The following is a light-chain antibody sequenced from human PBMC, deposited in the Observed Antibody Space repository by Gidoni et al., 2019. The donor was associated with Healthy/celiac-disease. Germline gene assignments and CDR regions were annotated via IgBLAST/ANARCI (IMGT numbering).Light chain of an antibody. V-gene: IGKV3-11*01. Sequence: EIVLPQSPATLSLSPGERATLSCSASQSVSSYLAWYQQKPGQAPRLLIYDASNRATGIPARFSGSGSGTDFTLTISSLVPEDFSVYYCQQRSNWPPTFXPXTKVDIK. CDR1: QSVSSY. CDR3: QQRSNWPPT. CDR2: DAS. J-gene: IGKJ3*01.